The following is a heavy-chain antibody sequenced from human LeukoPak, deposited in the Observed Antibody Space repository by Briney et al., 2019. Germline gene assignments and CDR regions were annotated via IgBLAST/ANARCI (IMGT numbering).Heavy chain of an antibody. CDR2: INAGNGNT. J-gene: IGHJ6*02. CDR1: GYTFTSYA. CDR3: VRAVELSEDSYSYYYGMDV. D-gene: IGHD5-18*01. Sequence: ASVKVSCKASGYTFTSYAMHWVRQAPGQRLEWMGWINAGNGNTKYSQKFQGRVTITRDTSASTAYMELSSLRSEDTAVYYCVRAVELSEDSYSYYYGMDVWGQGTTVTVSS. V-gene: IGHV1-3*01.